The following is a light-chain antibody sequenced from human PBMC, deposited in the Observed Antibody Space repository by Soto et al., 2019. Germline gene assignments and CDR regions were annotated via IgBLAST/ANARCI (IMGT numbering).Light chain of an antibody. J-gene: IGLJ2*01. CDR2: EVT. CDR1: SSDVGGTFY. Sequence: QSALAQPASVSGSPGQSVTISCTGTSSDVGGTFYVTWYQQHPGKAPRLILREVTIRPSGVSSRFSGSRSGNTASLTISGLQAEDEADYYCSSCSTTTFEILFGGGTKVTVL. CDR3: SSCSTTTFEIL. V-gene: IGLV2-14*01.